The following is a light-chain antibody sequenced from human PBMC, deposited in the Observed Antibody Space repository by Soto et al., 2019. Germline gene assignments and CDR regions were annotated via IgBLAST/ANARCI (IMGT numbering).Light chain of an antibody. V-gene: IGLV1-36*01. CDR1: SFNIENKA. CDR2: YDD. Sequence: QSVLTQPPSVSEAPGRRVTISCSGSSFNIENKAANWYQQLPGKAPQLLIYYDDMLSSGVSDRFSGSKSGTSASLAISGLQSEDEADYYCAAWDDSVHGWVFGGGTKLTVL. CDR3: AAWDDSVHGWV. J-gene: IGLJ3*02.